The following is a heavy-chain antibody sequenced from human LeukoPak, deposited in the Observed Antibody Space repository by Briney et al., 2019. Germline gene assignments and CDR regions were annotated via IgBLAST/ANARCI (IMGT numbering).Heavy chain of an antibody. CDR3: ARVPRFYSSGWQFTGYYFDY. J-gene: IGHJ4*02. CDR1: GGSFSGCY. D-gene: IGHD6-19*01. CDR2: INHSGST. Sequence: PSETLYLTCAVYGGSFSGCYWSRIRQPPGKGLEWIGEINHSGSTNYNPSLKSRVTISVDTSKNQFSLKLSSVTAADTAVYYCARVPRFYSSGWQFTGYYFDYWGQGTLVTVSS. V-gene: IGHV4-34*01.